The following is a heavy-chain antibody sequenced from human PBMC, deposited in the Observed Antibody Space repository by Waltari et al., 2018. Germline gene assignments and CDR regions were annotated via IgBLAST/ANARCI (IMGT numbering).Heavy chain of an antibody. V-gene: IGHV4-34*01. J-gene: IGHJ3*02. CDR1: GGSFSGYY. D-gene: IGHD6-13*01. Sequence: QVQLQQWGAGLLKPSETLSLTCAVYGGSFSGYYWSWIRQPPGKGLEWIGEINHSGSTNYNPSLKSRVTISVDTSKNQFSLKLSSVTAADTAVYYCARRIAAATGAFDIWGQGTMVTVSS. CDR2: INHSGST. CDR3: ARRIAAATGAFDI.